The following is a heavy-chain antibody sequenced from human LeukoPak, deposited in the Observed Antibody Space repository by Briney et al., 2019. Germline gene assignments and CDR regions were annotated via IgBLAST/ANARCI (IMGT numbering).Heavy chain of an antibody. CDR1: GGSFSGYS. D-gene: IGHD3-10*01. CDR2: FSHSGFP. CDR3: ARPRLLYGSGPTLV. J-gene: IGHJ4*02. V-gene: IGHV4-34*01. Sequence: SETLSLTCAIYGGSFSGYSWTWIRQPPGNGLEWIGEFSHSGFPAYNLSLVGRVTISREASKKLLSLKLNAVTAAYTAVYYCARPRLLYGSGPTLVWGPGTLVTVSS.